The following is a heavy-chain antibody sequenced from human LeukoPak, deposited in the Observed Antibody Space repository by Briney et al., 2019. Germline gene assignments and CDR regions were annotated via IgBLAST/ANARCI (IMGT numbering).Heavy chain of an antibody. CDR2: INHSGST. J-gene: IGHJ4*02. CDR1: GGSFSGYY. Sequence: SETLSLTCAVYGGSFSGYYWSWIRHPPGKGLEWIGEINHSGSTNYNPSLKSRVTISVDTSKNQFSLKLSSVTAADTAVYYCARLDTAMVTFDYWGQGTLVTVSS. V-gene: IGHV4-34*01. CDR3: ARLDTAMVTFDY. D-gene: IGHD5-18*01.